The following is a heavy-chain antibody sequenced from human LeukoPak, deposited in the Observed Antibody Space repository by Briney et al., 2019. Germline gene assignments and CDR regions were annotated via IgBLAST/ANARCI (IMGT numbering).Heavy chain of an antibody. J-gene: IGHJ4*02. V-gene: IGHV4-61*02. CDR3: ARVVEDYYDSSGYYYYFDY. Sequence: SQTLSLTCTVSGGSISSGSYYWSWIRQPAGKGLEWIVRIYTSGSTNYNPSLKSRVTISVNTSKNQFSLKLSSVTAADTAVYYCARVVEDYYDSSGYYYYFDYWGQGTLVTVSS. CDR1: GGSISSGSYY. CDR2: IYTSGST. D-gene: IGHD3-22*01.